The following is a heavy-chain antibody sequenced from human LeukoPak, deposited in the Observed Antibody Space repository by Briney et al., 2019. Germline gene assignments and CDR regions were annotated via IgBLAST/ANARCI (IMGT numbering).Heavy chain of an antibody. CDR3: AKLLHYYDSSGYYHHFDY. J-gene: IGHJ4*02. V-gene: IGHV3-23*01. CDR2: ISGSGGST. Sequence: GGSLRLSCEASGFTFSSYAMSWVRQAPGKGLEWVSAISGSGGSTYYADSVKGRFTISRDNSKNTLYLQMNSLRAEDTAVYYCAKLLHYYDSSGYYHHFDYWGQGTLVTVSP. D-gene: IGHD3-22*01. CDR1: GFTFSSYA.